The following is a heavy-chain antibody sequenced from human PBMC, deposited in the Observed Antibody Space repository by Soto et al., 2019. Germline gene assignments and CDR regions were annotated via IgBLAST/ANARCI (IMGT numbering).Heavy chain of an antibody. Sequence: QLQLQESGSGLVKPSQTLSLTCAVSGGSISSGGYSWSWIRQPPGKGLEWIGYIYHSGTTYYNPSLKSRVTISVDRSKNQFSLKLSSVTAADTAVYYCARVMYSSSYYFDYWGQGTLVTVSS. CDR1: GGSISSGGYS. CDR2: IYHSGTT. J-gene: IGHJ4*02. CDR3: ARVMYSSSYYFDY. V-gene: IGHV4-30-2*01. D-gene: IGHD6-6*01.